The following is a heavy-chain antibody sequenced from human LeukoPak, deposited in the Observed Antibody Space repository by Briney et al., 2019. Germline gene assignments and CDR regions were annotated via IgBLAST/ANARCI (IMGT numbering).Heavy chain of an antibody. CDR3: ATCRCPEAAFQH. V-gene: IGHV3-30*04. Sequence: GRSLRLSCAASGFTFSSYAMHWVRQAPGKGLEWVAVISYDGSNKYYADSVKGRSTISRDNSKNTLYLQMNSLRAEDTAVYYCATCRCPEAAFQHWGRGTLVTVSS. CDR1: GFTFSSYA. J-gene: IGHJ1*01. CDR2: ISYDGSNK. D-gene: IGHD6-19*01.